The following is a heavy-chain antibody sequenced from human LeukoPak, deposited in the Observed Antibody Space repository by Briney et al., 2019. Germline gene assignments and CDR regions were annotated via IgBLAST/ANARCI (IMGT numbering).Heavy chain of an antibody. J-gene: IGHJ4*02. D-gene: IGHD5-24*01. CDR2: ISGSGGST. CDR1: GFTFSSYA. CDR3: AKDQRRDGYNYNY. V-gene: IGHV3-23*01. Sequence: GGSLRLSCAASGFTFSSYAMSLVRQAPGKGLEWVSAISGSGGSTYYADSVKGRFTISRDNSKNTLYLQMNSLRAEDTAVYYGAKDQRRDGYNYNYWGQGTLVTVSS.